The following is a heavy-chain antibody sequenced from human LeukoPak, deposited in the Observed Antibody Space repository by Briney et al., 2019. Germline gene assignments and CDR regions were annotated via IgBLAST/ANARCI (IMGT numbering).Heavy chain of an antibody. V-gene: IGHV3-74*01. CDR2: IKGDGSTT. CDR1: GFTLSSFW. J-gene: IGHJ4*02. CDR3: VRDVSYYRSGPHFDS. Sequence: GGSLRLSCAASGFTLSSFWMHWVRQGPGKGLLWVSRIKGDGSTTSYADSVRGRFTISRDNAENTLYLQMNSLRAEDTAVYYCVRDVSYYRSGPHFDSWGQGTLVTVSS. D-gene: IGHD3-10*01.